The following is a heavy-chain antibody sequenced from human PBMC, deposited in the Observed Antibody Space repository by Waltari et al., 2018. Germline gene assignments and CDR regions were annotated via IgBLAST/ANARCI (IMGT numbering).Heavy chain of an antibody. V-gene: IGHV1-24*01. CDR3: APLDCSGGSCYSWWFDP. Sequence: QVQLVQSGAEVKKPGASVKVSCKVSGYTLTELSMHWVRQAPGKGLEWMGGVDPEYGETIYAQKFQGRVTMTEDTSTDTAYMELSSLRSEDTAVYYCAPLDCSGGSCYSWWFDPWGQGTLVTVSS. CDR2: VDPEYGET. CDR1: GYTLTELS. J-gene: IGHJ5*02. D-gene: IGHD2-15*01.